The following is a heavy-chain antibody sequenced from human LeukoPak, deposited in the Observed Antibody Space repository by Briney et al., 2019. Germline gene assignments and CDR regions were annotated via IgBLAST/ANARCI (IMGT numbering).Heavy chain of an antibody. J-gene: IGHJ5*02. Sequence: SETLSLTCTVSGGSISSYYWSWIRQPAGKGLEWIGRIYTSGSTNYNPSLKSRVTMSVDTSKNQFSLKLSSVTAADTAIYYCARVSDCFPSSCFSRWFDPWGQGTLVTISP. CDR1: GGSISSYY. V-gene: IGHV4-4*07. CDR2: IYTSGST. D-gene: IGHD6-13*01. CDR3: ARVSDCFPSSCFSRWFDP.